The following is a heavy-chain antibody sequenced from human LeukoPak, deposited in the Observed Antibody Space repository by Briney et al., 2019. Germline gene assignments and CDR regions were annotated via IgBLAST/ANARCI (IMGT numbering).Heavy chain of an antibody. CDR1: GFILSDHY. V-gene: IGHV3-72*01. CDR2: TRNKANSYTT. D-gene: IGHD1-26*01. J-gene: IGHJ5*02. Sequence: PGGSLRLSCAASGFILSDHYIDWVRQAPGKGLEWVGRTRNKANSYTTEYAVSVKGRFTISRDDPKNLLYLQMNSLKSEDTAVYYCGRSGRYRPSDLWGQGTLVTVSS. CDR3: GRSGRYRPSDL.